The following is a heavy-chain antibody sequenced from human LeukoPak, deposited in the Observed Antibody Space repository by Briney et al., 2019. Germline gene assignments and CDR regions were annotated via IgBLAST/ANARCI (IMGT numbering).Heavy chain of an antibody. CDR2: IYSGDST. CDR3: ARENRSPSLHAFDI. CDR1: GFTVSSNY. D-gene: IGHD2/OR15-2a*01. V-gene: IGHV3-53*01. Sequence: GGSLRLSCAASGFTVSSNYMSWVRQAPGKGLEWVSLIYSGDSTYYADSVGGRFTISRDNSKNTLYLQMNSLRAEDTAVYYCARENRSPSLHAFDIWGQGTMVTVSS. J-gene: IGHJ3*02.